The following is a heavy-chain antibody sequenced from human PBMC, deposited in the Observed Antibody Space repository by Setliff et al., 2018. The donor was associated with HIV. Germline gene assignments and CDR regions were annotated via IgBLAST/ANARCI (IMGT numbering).Heavy chain of an antibody. CDR1: GYTFTDYY. CDR3: ATDYSPYYYDSSGYPNDAFDI. CDR2: VDPEDGET. Sequence: VKVSCKVSGYTFTDYYMHWVQQAPGKGLEWMGLVDPEDGETIYAEKFQGRVTITADTSTDTAYMELSSLRSEDTAVYYCATDYSPYYYDSSGYPNDAFDIWGQGTMVTVSS. J-gene: IGHJ3*02. D-gene: IGHD3-22*01. V-gene: IGHV1-69-2*01.